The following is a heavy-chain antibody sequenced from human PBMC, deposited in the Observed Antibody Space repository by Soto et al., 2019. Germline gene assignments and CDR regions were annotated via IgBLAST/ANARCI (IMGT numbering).Heavy chain of an antibody. D-gene: IGHD6-19*01. V-gene: IGHV5-10-1*01. Sequence: PGESLKISCKGSGYSFTSYWISWVRQMPGKGLEWMGRIDPSDSYTNYSPSFQGHVTISADKSISTAYLQWSSLKASDTAMYYCARRGIAVAGNYYYYGMDVWGQGTTVTVSS. CDR2: IDPSDSYT. CDR3: ARRGIAVAGNYYYYGMDV. CDR1: GYSFTSYW. J-gene: IGHJ6*02.